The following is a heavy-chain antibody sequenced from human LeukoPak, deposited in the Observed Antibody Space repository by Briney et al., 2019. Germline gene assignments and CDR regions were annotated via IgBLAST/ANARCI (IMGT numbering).Heavy chain of an antibody. CDR2: ISGDGGST. CDR1: GFTFDDYA. Sequence: GSLRLSCAASGFTFDDYAMHWVRQAPGKGLEWVSLISGDGGSTYYADSVKGRFTISRDNSKNTLYLQMNSLRAEDTAVYYCAKDTEYDFWSGYYTPAFDYWGQGTLVTVSS. V-gene: IGHV3-43*02. D-gene: IGHD3-3*01. CDR3: AKDTEYDFWSGYYTPAFDY. J-gene: IGHJ4*02.